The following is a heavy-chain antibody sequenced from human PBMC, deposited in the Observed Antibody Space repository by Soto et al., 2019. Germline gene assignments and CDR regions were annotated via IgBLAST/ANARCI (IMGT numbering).Heavy chain of an antibody. Sequence: SETLSLTCNVFPGSIYDYYWSWIRQTPGMRLEWIGFVYSGGSAMYNPSFKSRVIISLETSKNQFSLILTSLTAADSAMYYCASPSRATPGTGLDSWGQGALVTVSS. J-gene: IGHJ4*02. V-gene: IGHV4-59*01. CDR3: ASPSRATPGTGLDS. CDR1: PGSIYDYY. CDR2: VYSGGSA.